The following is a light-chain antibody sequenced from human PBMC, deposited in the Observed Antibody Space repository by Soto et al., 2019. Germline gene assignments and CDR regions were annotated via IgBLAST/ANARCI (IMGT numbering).Light chain of an antibody. V-gene: IGLV2-8*01. J-gene: IGLJ2*01. CDR3: SSFGGAPVI. CDR2: EVN. Sequence: QSALTQPPSASGSPGQSVTIPCAGTSTDVGEYNYVSWYQQHPGKVPKLIIFEVNKRPSGVPDRFSGSKSGDTASLTVSGLQAEDEYDYYCSSFGGAPVIFGGGTKLTVL. CDR1: STDVGEYNY.